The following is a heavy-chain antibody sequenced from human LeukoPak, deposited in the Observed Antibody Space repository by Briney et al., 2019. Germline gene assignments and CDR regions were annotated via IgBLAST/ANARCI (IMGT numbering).Heavy chain of an antibody. V-gene: IGHV4-4*02. D-gene: IGHD6-6*01. CDR3: ARIPLAGSYYFDY. Sequence: SETLSLTCAVSGGSISSSNWWSWVRQPPGKGLEWIGEIYHSGSTNYNPSLKSRVTISVDTSKNQFSLKLSSVTAADTAVYYCARIPLAGSYYFDYWGQGTLVTVSS. J-gene: IGHJ4*02. CDR1: GGSISSSNW. CDR2: IYHSGST.